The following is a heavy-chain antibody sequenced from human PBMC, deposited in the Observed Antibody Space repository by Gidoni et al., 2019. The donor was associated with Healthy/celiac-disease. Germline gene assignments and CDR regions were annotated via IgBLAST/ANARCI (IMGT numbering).Heavy chain of an antibody. V-gene: IGHV4-61*01. CDR3: ARVVSGWYTTYWFDP. D-gene: IGHD6-19*01. J-gene: IGHJ5*02. CDR1: GRSVSRGSYY. CDR2: LSYSGST. Sequence: QVQLQESGPGRVKPSETLSLTCTVSGRSVSRGSYYWSWIRPPPGKGLEWIGYLSYSGSTNYNPSLKSRVTISVDTSKNQFSLKLSSVTAADTAVYYCARVVSGWYTTYWFDPWGQGTLVTVSS.